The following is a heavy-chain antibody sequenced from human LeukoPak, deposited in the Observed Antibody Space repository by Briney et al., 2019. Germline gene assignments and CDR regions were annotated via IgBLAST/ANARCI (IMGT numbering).Heavy chain of an antibody. CDR3: ARTPRGRDSHYYYMDV. CDR2: IIPIFGTA. CDR1: GGTFSSYA. Sequence: ASVKVSCKASGGTFSSYAISWVRQAPGQGLEWMGGIIPIFGTANYAQKFRGRVTITTDESTSTAYMELSSLRSEDTAVYYCARTPRGRDSHYYYMDVWGKGTTVTVSS. D-gene: IGHD3-10*01. V-gene: IGHV1-69*05. J-gene: IGHJ6*03.